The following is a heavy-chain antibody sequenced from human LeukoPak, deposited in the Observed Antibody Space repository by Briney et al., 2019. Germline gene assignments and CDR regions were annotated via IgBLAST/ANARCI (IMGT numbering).Heavy chain of an antibody. CDR2: IYYSGST. J-gene: IGHJ4*02. V-gene: IGHV4-39*01. Sequence: PSETLSLTCTVSGGSISSSSYYWGWIRQPPGKGLEWIGSIYYSGSTYYNPSLKSRVTISVDTSKNQFSLKLSPVTAADTAVYYCARLGWYAPFDYWGQGTLVTVSS. CDR3: ARLGWYAPFDY. CDR1: GGSISSSSYY. D-gene: IGHD6-13*01.